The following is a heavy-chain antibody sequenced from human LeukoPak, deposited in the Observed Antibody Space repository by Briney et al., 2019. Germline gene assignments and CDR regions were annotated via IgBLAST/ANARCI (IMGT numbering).Heavy chain of an antibody. CDR3: ARLHDYYWYFDL. J-gene: IGHJ2*01. D-gene: IGHD5-12*01. Sequence: ASVNVSCKASGYTLSDYYIYWVRQAPGQGLEWMGIINPSGGSKTYAQRFQGRVIMTRDTSTSTVYMELSSLRSEDTAVYYSARLHDYYWYFDLWGRGTLVTVSS. CDR1: GYTLSDYY. V-gene: IGHV1-46*01. CDR2: INPSGGSK.